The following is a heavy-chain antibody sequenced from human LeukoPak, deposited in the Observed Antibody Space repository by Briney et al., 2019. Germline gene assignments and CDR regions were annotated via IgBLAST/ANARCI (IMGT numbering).Heavy chain of an antibody. V-gene: IGHV3-7*01. D-gene: IGHD5-24*01. CDR1: GFTFSTYW. CDR2: IKQDGSET. Sequence: GGSLRLYCATSGFTFSTYWMSWVRQAPGKGLEWVANIKQDGSETYYADSVKGRFTIFRDNAKNSLYLQMDSLRVEDTAVYYCANGDGFDYWGQGTLVIVSS. J-gene: IGHJ4*02. CDR3: ANGDGFDY.